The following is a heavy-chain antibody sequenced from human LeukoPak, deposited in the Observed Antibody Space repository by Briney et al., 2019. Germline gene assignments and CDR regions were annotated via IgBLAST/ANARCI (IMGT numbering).Heavy chain of an antibody. CDR3: ARERTYYYYYMDV. J-gene: IGHJ6*03. Sequence: GGSLRLSCAASGFTFSSYWMHWVRQAPGKGLVWVSRINSDGSSTSYADSVKGRFTISRDNAKNTLYLQMNSLRAEDTAVYYCARERTYYYYYMDVWGKGTTVTVSS. CDR1: GFTFSSYW. V-gene: IGHV3-74*01. CDR2: INSDGSST.